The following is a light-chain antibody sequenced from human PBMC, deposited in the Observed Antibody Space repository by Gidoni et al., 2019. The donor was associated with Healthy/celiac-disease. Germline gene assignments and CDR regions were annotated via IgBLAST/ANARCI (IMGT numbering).Light chain of an antibody. CDR1: QSVSSY. CDR2: DAS. V-gene: IGKV3-11*01. J-gene: IGKJ4*01. Sequence: EIVLTQSPATLSLSPWESATLSCRASQSVSSYLAWYQQKPGQAPRLLIYDASNMATGIPARFSGSGSGTDFTLTISRLEPEDCAVYYCQQRSNSLTFGGXTKVEIK. CDR3: QQRSNSLT.